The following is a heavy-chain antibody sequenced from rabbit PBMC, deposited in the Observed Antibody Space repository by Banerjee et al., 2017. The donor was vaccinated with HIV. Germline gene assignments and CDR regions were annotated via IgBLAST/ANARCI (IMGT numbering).Heavy chain of an antibody. V-gene: IGHV1S45*01. CDR1: GFDFSSYA. Sequence: QEQLKESGGGLVQPGGSLKLSCKASGFDFSSYAITWVRQAPGKGLEWIACIDAGSSDSTFYATWAKGRFTISKTSSTTVTLLMTSLTAADTATYFCARDVYGAGWTLYYLNLWGQGTLVTVS. CDR3: ARDVYGAGWTLYYLNL. CDR2: IDAGSSDST. D-gene: IGHD2-1*01. J-gene: IGHJ4*01.